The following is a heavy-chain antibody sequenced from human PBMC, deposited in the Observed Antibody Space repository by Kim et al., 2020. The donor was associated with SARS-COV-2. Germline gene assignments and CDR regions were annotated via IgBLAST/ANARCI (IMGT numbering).Heavy chain of an antibody. V-gene: IGHV1-69*13. Sequence: SVKVSCKASGGTFSSYAISWVRQAPGQGLEWMGGIIPIFGTANYAQKFQGRVTITADESTSTAYMELSSLRSEDTAVYYCARAAIGGYSYGYHYYYMDVWGKGPTVTVSS. J-gene: IGHJ6*03. CDR1: GGTFSSYA. D-gene: IGHD5-18*01. CDR2: IIPIFGTA. CDR3: ARAAIGGYSYGYHYYYMDV.